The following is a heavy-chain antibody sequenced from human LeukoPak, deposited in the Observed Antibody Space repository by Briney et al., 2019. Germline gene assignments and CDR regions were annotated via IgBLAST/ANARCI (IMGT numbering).Heavy chain of an antibody. CDR1: GFTFSSYS. J-gene: IGHJ4*02. Sequence: PGGSLRLSCAASGFTFSSYSRNWVRQAPGKGLEWVSSISSSSSYIYYADSVKGRFTISRDNSKNTLYLQMNSLRAEDTAVYYCAKDSMRVSDYWGQGTLVTVSS. CDR3: AKDSMRVSDY. V-gene: IGHV3-21*04. CDR2: ISSSSSYI. D-gene: IGHD3-22*01.